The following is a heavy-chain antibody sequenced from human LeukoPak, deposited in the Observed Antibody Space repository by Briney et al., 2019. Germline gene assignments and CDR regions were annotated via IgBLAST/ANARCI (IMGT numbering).Heavy chain of an antibody. V-gene: IGHV3-7*03. CDR1: GFTFSSYW. D-gene: IGHD5-18*01. CDR3: ARDPKGGYSYGWGAFDI. Sequence: PGGSLRLSCAASGFTFSSYWMSWVRQAPGKGLEWVANINKDGGEKYYVDSVKGRFTISRDNAKNSLYLQMNSLRADDTAVYYCARDPKGGYSYGWGAFDIWGHGTMVTVSS. CDR2: INKDGGEK. J-gene: IGHJ3*02.